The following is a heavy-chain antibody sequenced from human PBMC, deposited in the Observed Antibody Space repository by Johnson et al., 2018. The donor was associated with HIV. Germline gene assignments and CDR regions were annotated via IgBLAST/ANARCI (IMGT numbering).Heavy chain of an antibody. D-gene: IGHD6-13*01. V-gene: IGHV3-7*01. CDR2: IKQDGSEK. CDR3: ANNFRGGIAAPGDAFDV. Sequence: EQLVESGGGVVQPGRSLRLSCAASGFTFSSYWMSWVRQAPGKGLEWAANIKQDGSEKYYVDSVKGRFTISRDNAKNSLYLQMNSLRPEDTAVYYCANNFRGGIAAPGDAFDVWGQGTMVTVSS. J-gene: IGHJ3*01. CDR1: GFTFSSYW.